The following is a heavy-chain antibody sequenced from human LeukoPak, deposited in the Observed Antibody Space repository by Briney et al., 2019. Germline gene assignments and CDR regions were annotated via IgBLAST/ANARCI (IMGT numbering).Heavy chain of an antibody. V-gene: IGHV3-7*01. Sequence: GGSLRLSCAASGFSFSSYAMSWVRQAPGKGLEWVANIKQDGSEKYYVDSVKGRFTISRDNAKNSLYLQMNTLRAEDTAVYYCARDQKRRLDYWGQGTLVTVSS. J-gene: IGHJ4*02. CDR3: ARDQKRRLDY. CDR1: GFSFSSYA. CDR2: IKQDGSEK. D-gene: IGHD1-1*01.